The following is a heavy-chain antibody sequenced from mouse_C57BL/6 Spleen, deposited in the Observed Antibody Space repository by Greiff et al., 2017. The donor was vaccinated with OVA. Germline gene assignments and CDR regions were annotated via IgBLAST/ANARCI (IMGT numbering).Heavy chain of an antibody. CDR1: GYSITSGYY. J-gene: IGHJ2*01. V-gene: IGHV3-6*01. CDR2: ISYDGSN. D-gene: IGHD1-1*01. CDR3: ARGMDYYGSTFDY. Sequence: EVKLEESGPGLVKPSQSLSLTCSVTGYSITSGYYWNWIRQFPGNKLEWMGYISYDGSNNYNPSLKNRISITRDTSKNQFFLKLNSVTTEDTATYYCARGMDYYGSTFDYWGQGTTLTVSS.